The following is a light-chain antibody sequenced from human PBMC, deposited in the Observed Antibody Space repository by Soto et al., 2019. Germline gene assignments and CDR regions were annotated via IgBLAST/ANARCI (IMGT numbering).Light chain of an antibody. CDR2: AAS. CDR1: QSISSY. CDR3: QQSHSTPFT. V-gene: IGKV1-39*01. J-gene: IGKJ3*01. Sequence: DIQMTQSPSSLSASVGDRVTITCRASQSISSYLNWYQQKPGKAPKVLIYAASSLQSGVPSRFSGSGSGTDFTLTISRLQPEDFATYYCQQSHSTPFTFGPGTKVDIK.